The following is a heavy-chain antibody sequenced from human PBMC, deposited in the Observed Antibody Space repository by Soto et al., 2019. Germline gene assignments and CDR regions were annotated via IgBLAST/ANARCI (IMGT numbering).Heavy chain of an antibody. CDR1: GFTFSSYA. CDR3: AKGVAVVAAMFPYYYMDV. Sequence: GGSLRLSCAASGFTFSSYAMSWVRQAPGKGLEWVSAISGSGGSTYYADSVKGRFTISRDNSKNTLYLQMNSLRAEDTAVYYCAKGVAVVAAMFPYYYMDVWGKGTTVTVSS. V-gene: IGHV3-23*01. D-gene: IGHD2-15*01. CDR2: ISGSGGST. J-gene: IGHJ6*03.